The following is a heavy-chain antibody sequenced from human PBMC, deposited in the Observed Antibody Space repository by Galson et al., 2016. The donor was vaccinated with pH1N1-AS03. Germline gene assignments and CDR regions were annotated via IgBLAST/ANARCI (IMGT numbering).Heavy chain of an antibody. D-gene: IGHD4-17*01. V-gene: IGHV1-69*05. CDR1: GGTFSNYA. J-gene: IGHJ4*02. CDR2: FIPVFNTV. Sequence: SVKVSCKASGGTFSNYATSWVRQAPGQGLEWLGGFIPVFNTVKYEQKFQGRVTITTDESTSTAYMEVRSLRSEDTAVYFCARDRTTVTETLLYDYWGQGTLLTVSS. CDR3: ARDRTTVTETLLYDY.